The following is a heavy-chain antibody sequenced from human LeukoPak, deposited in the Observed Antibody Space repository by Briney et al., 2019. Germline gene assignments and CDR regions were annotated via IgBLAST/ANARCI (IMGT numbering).Heavy chain of an antibody. J-gene: IGHJ3*02. CDR1: GYSISSGYY. CDR3: ARPLYYYDSSGRNDAFDI. V-gene: IGHV4-38-2*02. CDR2: IYPSGST. D-gene: IGHD3-22*01. Sequence: SETLSLTCTVSGYSISSGYYWGWIRQPPGKGLAWIGSIYPSGSTYYNPSLKSRVTISVDTSKNQFSLKLSSVTAADTAVYYCARPLYYYDSSGRNDAFDIWGQGTMVTVSS.